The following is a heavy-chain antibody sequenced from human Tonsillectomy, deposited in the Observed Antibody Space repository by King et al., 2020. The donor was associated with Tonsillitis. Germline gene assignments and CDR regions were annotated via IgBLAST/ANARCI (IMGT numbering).Heavy chain of an antibody. CDR2: INHSGST. CDR3: ARTRYYYDSSGCLY. D-gene: IGHD3-22*01. CDR1: GGSFSGYY. Sequence: QVQLQQWGAGLLKPSETLSLTCAVYGGSFSGYYWSWIRQPPGKGLEWIGEINHSGSTNFNPSLESRVTISVDTSRNQFSLKLSSVTAADTAVYYCARTRYYYDSSGCLYWGQGTLVTVSS. J-gene: IGHJ4*02. V-gene: IGHV4-34*01.